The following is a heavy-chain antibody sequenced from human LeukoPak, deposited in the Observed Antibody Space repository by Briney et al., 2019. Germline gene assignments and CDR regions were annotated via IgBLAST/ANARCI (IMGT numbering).Heavy chain of an antibody. J-gene: IGHJ6*03. V-gene: IGHV1-18*01. D-gene: IGHD1-26*01. CDR3: ARSGYSGSYAVYYYYMDV. Sequence: GASVKVSCKASGYTFTSYGISWVRQTPGQGLEWMGWISAYNGNTNYAQKLQGRVTMTTDTSTSTAYMELRSLRSDDTAVYYCARSGYSGSYAVYYYYMDVWGKGTTVTVSS. CDR2: ISAYNGNT. CDR1: GYTFTSYG.